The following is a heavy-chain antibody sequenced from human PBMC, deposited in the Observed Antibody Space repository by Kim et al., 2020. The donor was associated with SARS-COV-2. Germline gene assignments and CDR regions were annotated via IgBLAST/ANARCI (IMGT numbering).Heavy chain of an antibody. CDR3: ARHHQTTRGPGGFDP. CDR1: GGSISSSSYY. V-gene: IGHV4-39*01. CDR2: IYYSGST. J-gene: IGHJ5*02. Sequence: SETLSLTCTVSGGSISSSSYYWGWIRQPPGKGLEWIGSIYYSGSTYYNPSLKSRVTISVDTSKNQFSLKLSSVTAADTAVYYCARHHQTTRGPGGFDPWGQGTLVTVSS. D-gene: IGHD4-17*01.